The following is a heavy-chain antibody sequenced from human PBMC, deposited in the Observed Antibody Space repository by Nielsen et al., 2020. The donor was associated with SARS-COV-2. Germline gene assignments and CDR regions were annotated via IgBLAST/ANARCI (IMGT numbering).Heavy chain of an antibody. CDR1: GFTVSSNY. CDR3: ARAIYRLTTDNWFDP. Sequence: GGSLRLSCAASGFTVSSNYMSWVRQAPGKGLEWVAVISYDGSNKYYADSVKGRFTISRDNSKNTLYLQMNSLRAEDTAVYYCARAIYRLTTDNWFDPWGQGTLVTVSS. J-gene: IGHJ5*02. D-gene: IGHD4-11*01. V-gene: IGHV3-30-3*01. CDR2: ISYDGSNK.